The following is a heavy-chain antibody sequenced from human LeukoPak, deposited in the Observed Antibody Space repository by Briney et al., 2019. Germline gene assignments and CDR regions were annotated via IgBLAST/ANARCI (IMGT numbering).Heavy chain of an antibody. D-gene: IGHD3-16*01. J-gene: IGHJ3*01. CDR3: ARDRGWGTQEHTLDV. CDR2: IWYDGSNK. CDR1: DFTFKNMG. Sequence: PGGPLGFPCAGPDFTFKNMGSHGVGRAPAKGWGGVAVIWYDGSNKIYADSVKGRFTVSRDNSKNTLYMQMNSLRAEDTAVYYCARDRGWGTQEHTLDVWGPGTMVTVS. V-gene: IGHV3-33*01.